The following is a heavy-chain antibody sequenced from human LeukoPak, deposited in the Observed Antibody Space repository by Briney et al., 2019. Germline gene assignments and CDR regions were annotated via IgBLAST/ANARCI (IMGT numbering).Heavy chain of an antibody. J-gene: IGHJ4*02. V-gene: IGHV3-30*03. Sequence: GGSLRLSCAASGFTFSSYGMHWVRQAPGKGLEWVAVISYDGSNKYYADSVKGRFTISRDNSKNTLYLQMNSLRDEDTAVYYCARNTVGAADFDYWGQGTLVTVSS. CDR1: GFTFSSYG. D-gene: IGHD2-15*01. CDR2: ISYDGSNK. CDR3: ARNTVGAADFDY.